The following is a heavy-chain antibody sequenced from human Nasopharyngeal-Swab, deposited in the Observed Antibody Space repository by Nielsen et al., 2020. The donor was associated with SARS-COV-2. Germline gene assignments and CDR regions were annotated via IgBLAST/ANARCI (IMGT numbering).Heavy chain of an antibody. Sequence: GESLKISCAASGFTFSSYSMNWVRQAPGKGLEWVSYISSSSSTIYYADSVKGRFTISRDNAKNSLYLQMNSLRAEDTAAYYCAREGYCTNGVCGRYMDAWGKGTTVTVSS. CDR1: GFTFSSYS. J-gene: IGHJ6*03. CDR3: AREGYCTNGVCGRYMDA. CDR2: ISSSSSTI. D-gene: IGHD2-8*01. V-gene: IGHV3-48*01.